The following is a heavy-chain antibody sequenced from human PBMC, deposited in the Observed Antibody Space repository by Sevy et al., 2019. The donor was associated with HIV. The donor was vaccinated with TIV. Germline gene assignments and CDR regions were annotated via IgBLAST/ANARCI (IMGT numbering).Heavy chain of an antibody. Sequence: SETLSLTCAVSGVSVSSDTYYWSWIRQPPGKGLEWIGYVYHTGSTNYSPSFKSRVTILVDTSKNHFSLRLFSVAAADTALYYCAREPYFFDKSGYYWDYWGQGALVTVSS. J-gene: IGHJ4*02. V-gene: IGHV4-61*01. CDR1: GVSVSSDTYY. D-gene: IGHD3-22*01. CDR2: VYHTGST. CDR3: AREPYFFDKSGYYWDY.